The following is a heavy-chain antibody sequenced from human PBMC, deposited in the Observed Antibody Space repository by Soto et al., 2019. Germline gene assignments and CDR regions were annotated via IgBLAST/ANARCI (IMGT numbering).Heavy chain of an antibody. V-gene: IGHV2-5*02. CDR3: ARSKYSISSFDY. J-gene: IGHJ4*02. D-gene: IGHD6-6*01. Sequence: SGPTLVYPTQTLTLTCTFSGFSLSTDDVGVGWIRQPPGKALDWLAVIYWDDDKRYSPSLKSRLTITKDTSKNQVLLTMTNMDPVDKATYFCARSKYSISSFDYWGQGALVTVS. CDR1: GFSLSTDDVG. CDR2: IYWDDDK.